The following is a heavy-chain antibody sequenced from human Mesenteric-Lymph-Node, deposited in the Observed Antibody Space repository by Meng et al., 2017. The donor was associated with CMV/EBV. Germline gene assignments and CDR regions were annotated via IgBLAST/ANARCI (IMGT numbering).Heavy chain of an antibody. CDR2: MTNSDSQI. V-gene: IGHV3-21*03. CDR1: GFTFSSYT. Sequence: GESLKISCVASGFTFSSYTMNWVRQAPGKGLEWVASMTNSDSQIYYADSVKGRFTISRDNAKNSVYLQMNSLRAEDTAVYYCARGEYCNGDCFYHFGMDVWGQGTTVTVSS. CDR3: ARGEYCNGDCFYHFGMDV. J-gene: IGHJ6*02. D-gene: IGHD2/OR15-2a*01.